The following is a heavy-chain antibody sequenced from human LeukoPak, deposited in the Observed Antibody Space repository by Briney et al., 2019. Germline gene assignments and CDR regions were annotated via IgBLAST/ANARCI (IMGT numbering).Heavy chain of an antibody. CDR3: VRQQTPHGNFDY. CDR2: IGTAGDT. D-gene: IGHD1-26*01. V-gene: IGHV3-13*01. Sequence: GGSLRLSCATSGFTFSNHAMHWVRQPTGKGLEWVSAIGTAGDTFYPGSVKGRFTISRENAKNSLSLQMNSLRAEDTAVYYCVRQQTPHGNFDYWGQGTLVTVSS. CDR1: GFTFSNHA. J-gene: IGHJ4*02.